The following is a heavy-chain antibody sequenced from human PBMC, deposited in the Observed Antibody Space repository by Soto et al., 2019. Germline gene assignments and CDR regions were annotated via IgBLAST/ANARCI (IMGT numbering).Heavy chain of an antibody. CDR2: ISAYNGNT. D-gene: IGHD4-17*01. Sequence: ASVKVSCKASGYTFTSYGISWVRQAPGQGLEWMGWISAYNGNTSYAQKFQGRVTMTRDTSTSTVYMELSSLGSEDTAVYYCARERAPDYGDYFDYWGQGTLVTVSS. J-gene: IGHJ4*02. CDR1: GYTFTSYG. CDR3: ARERAPDYGDYFDY. V-gene: IGHV1-18*04.